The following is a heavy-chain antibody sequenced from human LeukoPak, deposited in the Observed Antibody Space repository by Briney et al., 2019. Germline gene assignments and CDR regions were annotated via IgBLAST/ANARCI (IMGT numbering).Heavy chain of an antibody. J-gene: IGHJ4*02. V-gene: IGHV3-23*01. CDR2: IRGSGGGT. Sequence: GGSLRLSCAASGFTFSSYAMSWVRQAPGKGLEWVSTIRGSGGGTYYADSVKGRFTISRDNSKNTLYLQINSLRDEDTALYYCAKAGIGVVGYFDYWGQGTLVTVSS. CDR3: AKAGIGVVGYFDY. D-gene: IGHD6-19*01. CDR1: GFTFSSYA.